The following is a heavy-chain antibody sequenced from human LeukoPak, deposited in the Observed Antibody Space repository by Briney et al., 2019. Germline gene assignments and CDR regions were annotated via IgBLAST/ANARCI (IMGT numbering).Heavy chain of an antibody. Sequence: SQTLSLTCAVSGDTVSSNTAAWNWIRQSPSRGLVWLVRTYYRAKWYNDYALSVKSRIAINPDTSKNQFSLQLNSVTPEDTAVYYCARSPCDSSGYPFYYFDYWGQRTPVTVSS. J-gene: IGHJ4*02. CDR3: ARSPCDSSGYPFYYFDY. CDR2: TYYRAKWYN. D-gene: IGHD3-22*01. CDR1: GDTVSSNTAA. V-gene: IGHV6-1*01.